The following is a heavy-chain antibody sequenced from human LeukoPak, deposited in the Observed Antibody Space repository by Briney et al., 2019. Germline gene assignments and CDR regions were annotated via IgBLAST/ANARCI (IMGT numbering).Heavy chain of an antibody. V-gene: IGHV7-4-1*02. D-gene: IGHD2-2*01. Sequence: ASVKVSCKASGYTFTDYAINWVRQAPGQGLEWMGWINTNTGNPTYAQGFTGRFVFSLDTSVSTAYLQISSLKAEDTAVYYCASPQGGTSQGGFFFDHWGQGTLVTVSS. CDR2: INTNTGNP. CDR1: GYTFTDYA. J-gene: IGHJ4*02. CDR3: ASPQGGTSQGGFFFDH.